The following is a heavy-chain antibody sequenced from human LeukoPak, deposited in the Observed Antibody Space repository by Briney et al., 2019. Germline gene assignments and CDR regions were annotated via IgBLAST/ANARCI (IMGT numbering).Heavy chain of an antibody. V-gene: IGHV4-4*07. Sequence: SETLALTCTVSGGSISSYYCSWIRQPAGKGLEWIGRIYNTGSTNYNPSLKSRVTMSVDTSKNQFSLILSSVTVADTAVYYCARGRYFDYWGQGTLVTVSS. CDR1: GGSISSYY. J-gene: IGHJ4*02. CDR2: IYNTGST. CDR3: ARGRYFDY.